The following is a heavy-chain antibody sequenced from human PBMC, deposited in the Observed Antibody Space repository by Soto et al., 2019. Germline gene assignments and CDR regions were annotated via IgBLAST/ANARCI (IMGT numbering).Heavy chain of an antibody. CDR2: IIPLFGTA. J-gene: IGHJ4*02. CDR3: ARQFDYDTSGYYYAY. V-gene: IGHV1-69*13. CDR1: GGTFNKYA. D-gene: IGHD3-22*01. Sequence: SVKVSCKASGGTFNKYAIDCVRQAPGQGLEWMGGIIPLFGTANYAQKFQGRVTITADEATSTAYMELTSLRSEDTAVYYCARQFDYDTSGYYYAYWGQGTLVTVSS.